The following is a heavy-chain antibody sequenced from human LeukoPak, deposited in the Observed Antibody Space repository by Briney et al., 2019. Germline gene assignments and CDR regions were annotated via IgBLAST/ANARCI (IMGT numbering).Heavy chain of an antibody. CDR3: ARGVVGGPVY. Sequence: GASVKVSCKASGYTFTSHDINWVRQATGQGLEWMEWMNPSSGNTGYAQKFQGRVVMTRITSINTAYLELSTLGSEDTAVYYCARGVVGGPVYWGQGTLVTVSS. J-gene: IGHJ4*02. V-gene: IGHV1-8*02. CDR2: MNPSSGNT. D-gene: IGHD1-26*01. CDR1: GYTFTSHD.